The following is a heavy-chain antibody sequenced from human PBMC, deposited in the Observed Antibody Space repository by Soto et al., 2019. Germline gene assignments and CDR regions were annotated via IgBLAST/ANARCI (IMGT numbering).Heavy chain of an antibody. CDR3: ARVRDDYGDYVGN. D-gene: IGHD4-17*01. V-gene: IGHV3-53*04. J-gene: IGHJ4*02. Sequence: PGGSLRLSCAASGFTVSSNYMSWVRQAPGKGLEWVSVIYSGGSTYYADSVKGRFTISRHNSKNTLYLQMNSLRAEDAAVYYCARVRDDYGDYVGNWGQGTLVTVSS. CDR1: GFTVSSNY. CDR2: IYSGGST.